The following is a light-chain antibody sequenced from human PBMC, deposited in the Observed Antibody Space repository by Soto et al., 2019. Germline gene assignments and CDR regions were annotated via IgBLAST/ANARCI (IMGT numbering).Light chain of an antibody. CDR2: WAS. Sequence: DIVMTQSPDSLAVSLGERATINCKSSQSVLYSSNNKNYLAWYQQKPGQPPKLLIYWASTWESGVPDRFSGSGSRTDFTLTISSLQAEDVAVYYCQQYYSTPTFGPGTKVDIK. J-gene: IGKJ3*01. V-gene: IGKV4-1*01. CDR3: QQYYSTPT. CDR1: QSVLYSSNNKNY.